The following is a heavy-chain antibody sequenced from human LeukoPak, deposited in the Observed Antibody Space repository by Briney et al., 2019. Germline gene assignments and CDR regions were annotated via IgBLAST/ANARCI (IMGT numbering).Heavy chain of an antibody. D-gene: IGHD5-12*01. CDR2: IIPIFGTA. CDR1: GGTFSSYA. Sequence: SVKVSCKASGGTFSSYAIGWVRQAPGQGLEWMGGIIPIFGTANYAQKFQGRVTITADESTSTAYMELSSLRSEDTAVYYCARGSYSGYDLFDYWGQGTLVTVSS. J-gene: IGHJ4*02. V-gene: IGHV1-69*13. CDR3: ARGSYSGYDLFDY.